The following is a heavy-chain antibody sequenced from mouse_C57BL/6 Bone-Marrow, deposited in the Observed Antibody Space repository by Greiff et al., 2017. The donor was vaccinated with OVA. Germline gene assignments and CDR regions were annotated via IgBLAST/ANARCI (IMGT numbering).Heavy chain of an antibody. J-gene: IGHJ4*01. D-gene: IGHD1-1*01. CDR1: GYTFTSYG. CDR3: AREATVVAPYAMDY. Sequence: QVHVKQSGAELARPGASVKLSCKASGYTFTSYGISWVKQRTGQGLEWIGEIYPRSGNTYYNEKFKGKATLTADKSSSTAYMELRSLTSEDSAVYFCAREATVVAPYAMDYWGQGTSVTVSS. CDR2: IYPRSGNT. V-gene: IGHV1-81*01.